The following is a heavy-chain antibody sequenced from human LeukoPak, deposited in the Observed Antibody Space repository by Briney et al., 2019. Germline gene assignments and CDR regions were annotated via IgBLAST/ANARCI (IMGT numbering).Heavy chain of an antibody. J-gene: IGHJ4*02. D-gene: IGHD6-13*01. V-gene: IGHV4-4*02. CDR3: ARDRAAAGNFDY. CDR1: GGSISSSNW. CDR2: IYHSGST. Sequence: SETLSLTCAVSGGSISSSNWWSWVRQPPGKGLEWIGEIYHSGSTDYNPSLKSRVTISVDKSKNQFSLKLSSVTAADTAVYYCARDRAAAGNFDYWGQGTLVTVSS.